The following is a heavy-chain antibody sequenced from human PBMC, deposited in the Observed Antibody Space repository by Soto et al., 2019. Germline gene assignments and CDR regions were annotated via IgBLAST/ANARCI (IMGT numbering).Heavy chain of an antibody. CDR2: IYWDDDK. CDR1: GFSLSTSGVG. V-gene: IGHV2-5*02. Sequence: SGPTLVNPTQTLTLTCTFSGFSLSTSGVGVGWIRQPPGKALEWLALIYWDDDKRYSPSLRSRLTISKDTSKNQVVLTMTNMDPVDTATYYCIQSRCGGDCLQSYASHYYYGMDFWGQGTSVTVSS. D-gene: IGHD2-21*02. J-gene: IGHJ6*02. CDR3: IQSRCGGDCLQSYASHYYYGMDF.